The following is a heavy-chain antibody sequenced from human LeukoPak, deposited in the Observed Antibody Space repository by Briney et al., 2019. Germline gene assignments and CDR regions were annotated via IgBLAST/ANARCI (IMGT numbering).Heavy chain of an antibody. CDR1: GFTFKSFA. Sequence: GGSLRLSCAASGFTFKSFAMNWVRQARGKGLEWVSSISGSDGTSHYGDFVKGRFTISRDNSKNTLYLQMNSLRAEDTAAYYCAKSLGVGGYTRYKGFDQWGQGTLVVVSS. V-gene: IGHV3-23*01. D-gene: IGHD3-16*02. J-gene: IGHJ4*02. CDR2: ISGSDGTS. CDR3: AKSLGVGGYTRYKGFDQ.